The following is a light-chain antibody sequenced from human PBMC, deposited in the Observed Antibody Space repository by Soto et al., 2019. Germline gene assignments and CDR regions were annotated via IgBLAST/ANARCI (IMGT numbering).Light chain of an antibody. Sequence: EIVLTQSPGTLSLSPGERATLSCRASQRISSNYLAWYQQKPGQAPRLLIYRASSRATGIPARFSGSGSGTDFTLNINRLEPVDFAVYYCQQYGSSSTFGQGTRLEMK. CDR2: RAS. J-gene: IGKJ5*01. CDR3: QQYGSSST. V-gene: IGKV3-20*01. CDR1: QRISSNY.